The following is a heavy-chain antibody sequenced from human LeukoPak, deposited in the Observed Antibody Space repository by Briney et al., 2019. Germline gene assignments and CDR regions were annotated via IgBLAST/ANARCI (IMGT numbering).Heavy chain of an antibody. CDR2: INHSGST. CDR1: GFTFSSYS. CDR3: ARDYVWGSYRLNAFDI. J-gene: IGHJ3*02. D-gene: IGHD3-16*02. V-gene: IGHV4-34*01. Sequence: PGGSLRLSCAASGFTFSSYSMNWVRQPPGKGLEWIGEINHSGSTNYNPSLKSRVTISVDKSKNQFSLKLSSVTAADTAVYYCARDYVWGSYRLNAFDIWGQGTMVTVSS.